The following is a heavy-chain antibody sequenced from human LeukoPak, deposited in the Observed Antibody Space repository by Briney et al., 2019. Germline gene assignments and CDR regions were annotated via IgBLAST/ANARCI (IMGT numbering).Heavy chain of an antibody. CDR2: ISGSGGST. V-gene: IGHV3-23*01. D-gene: IGHD6-13*01. Sequence: PGGSLRLSCAASGFTFSSYAMSWVRQAPGKGLEWASAISGSGGSTYYADSVKGRFTISRDNSKNTLYLQMNSLRAEDTAVYYCAKDMRLAAAGEDFDYWGQGTLVTVSS. CDR1: GFTFSSYA. CDR3: AKDMRLAAAGEDFDY. J-gene: IGHJ4*02.